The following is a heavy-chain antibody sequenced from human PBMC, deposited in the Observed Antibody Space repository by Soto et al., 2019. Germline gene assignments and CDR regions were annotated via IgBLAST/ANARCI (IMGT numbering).Heavy chain of an antibody. CDR3: IWESKFFSAWR. CDR2: ISSSSSYI. V-gene: IGHV3-21*03. D-gene: IGHD1-26*01. J-gene: IGHJ4*02. Sequence: PGGSLRLSCAASGFIFSSYSMNWVRQAPGKGLEWVSFISSSSSYIYYADSVKGRFTISRDDSQKIMYLQMNSLTTDDTGVYYCIWESKFFSAWRWGLGTLVTVSS. CDR1: GFIFSSYS.